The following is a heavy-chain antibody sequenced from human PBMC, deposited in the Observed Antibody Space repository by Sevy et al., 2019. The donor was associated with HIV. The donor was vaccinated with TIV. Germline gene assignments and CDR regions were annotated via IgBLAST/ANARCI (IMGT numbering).Heavy chain of an antibody. Sequence: GESLKISGKDSGYRFTNYWIGWVRQMPGKGLEWMGIIHPGDSETRYSPSLQGQVTFSADRTIDTVYLQWSSLRASDSAVYYCARLRGSSISYMEVWGKGTLVTVSS. CDR1: GYRFTNYW. J-gene: IGHJ4*02. CDR2: IHPGDSET. V-gene: IGHV5-51*01. D-gene: IGHD2-2*01. CDR3: ARLRGSSISYMEV.